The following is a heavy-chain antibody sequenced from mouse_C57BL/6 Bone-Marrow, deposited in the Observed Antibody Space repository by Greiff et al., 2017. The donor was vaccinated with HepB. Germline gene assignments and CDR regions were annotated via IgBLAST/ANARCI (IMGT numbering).Heavy chain of an antibody. J-gene: IGHJ2*01. D-gene: IGHD3-1*01. CDR1: GYTFTSYW. V-gene: IGHV1-59*01. Sequence: VQLQQPGAELVRPGTSVKLSCKASGYTFTSYWMHWVKQRPGQGLEWIGVIDPSDSYPNYNQKFKGKATLTVDTSSSTAYMQLSSLTSEDSAVYYCANLGRWEDFWDQGTTLTVTS. CDR2: IDPSDSYP. CDR3: ANLGRWEDF.